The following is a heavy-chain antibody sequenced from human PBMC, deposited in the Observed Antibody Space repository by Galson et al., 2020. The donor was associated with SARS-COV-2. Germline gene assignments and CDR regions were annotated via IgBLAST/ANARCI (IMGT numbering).Heavy chain of an antibody. CDR1: GFTFSSYE. D-gene: IGHD4-17*01. CDR2: ISSSGSTI. CDR3: ARLRLPTYGMDV. V-gene: IGHV3-48*03. J-gene: IGHJ6*02. Sequence: TGGSLRLSCAASGFTFSSYEMNWVRQAPGKGLEWVSYISSSGSTIYYADSVKGRFTISRDNAKNSLYLQMNSLRAEDTAVYYCARLRLPTYGMDVWGQGTTVTVSS.